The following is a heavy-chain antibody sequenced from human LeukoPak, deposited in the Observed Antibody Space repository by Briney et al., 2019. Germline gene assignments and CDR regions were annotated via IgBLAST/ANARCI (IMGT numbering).Heavy chain of an antibody. J-gene: IGHJ4*02. CDR3: AKAASGYPDFDY. CDR1: GFTYSSYG. Sequence: GRSLRLSCAASGFTYSSYGMHWVRQPPGKGLEWVAVISDDGTNKYYADSVKGRFTISRDNSKNTLYLQMNSLRAEDTAVYYCAKAASGYPDFDYWGQGTLVTVSS. V-gene: IGHV3-30*18. CDR2: ISDDGTNK. D-gene: IGHD5-12*01.